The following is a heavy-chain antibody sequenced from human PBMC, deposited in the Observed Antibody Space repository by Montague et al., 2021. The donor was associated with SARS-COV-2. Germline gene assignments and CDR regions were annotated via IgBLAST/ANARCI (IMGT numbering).Heavy chain of an antibody. J-gene: IGHJ6*02. V-gene: IGHV4-34*01. D-gene: IGHD3-10*01. Sequence: SETLSLTCAVYGGSFSGYYWSWIRQPPGKGLEWIGEINHSGSTEYNPSLKSRVTISVDTSKNQFSLKLSSVTAADTAVYYCARVRYYGSGTSLGMDVWGQGTTVTVSS. CDR2: INHSGST. CDR1: GGSFSGYY. CDR3: ARVRYYGSGTSLGMDV.